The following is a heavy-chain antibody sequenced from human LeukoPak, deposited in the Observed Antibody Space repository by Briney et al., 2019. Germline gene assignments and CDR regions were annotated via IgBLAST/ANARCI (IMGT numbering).Heavy chain of an antibody. CDR3: AKHSHSGSYYRYFDY. CDR2: ISGSGTST. CDR1: GFTFSSSA. V-gene: IGHV3-23*01. J-gene: IGHJ4*02. D-gene: IGHD1-26*01. Sequence: GGSLRLSCAASGFTFSSSAMSCVRQAPGKGLEWVSAISGSGTSTYYADSVKGRFTISRDNSKSTLYLQMNSLRAEDAAVYYCAKHSHSGSYYRYFDYWGQGTLVTVSS.